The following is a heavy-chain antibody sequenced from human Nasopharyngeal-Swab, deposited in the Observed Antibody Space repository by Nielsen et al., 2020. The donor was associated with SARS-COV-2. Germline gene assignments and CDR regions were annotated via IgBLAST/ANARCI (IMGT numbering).Heavy chain of an antibody. D-gene: IGHD6-19*01. V-gene: IGHV3-74*01. Sequence: GGSLRLSCAASGFTFSSYWMHWVRQAPGKGLVWVSRVNSDGSSTYYADSVKGRFTISRDNAKNSLYLQKNSLRAEDTAVYYCARSLDSSGWYDAFDIWGQGTMVTVSS. CDR3: ARSLDSSGWYDAFDI. J-gene: IGHJ3*02. CDR2: VNSDGSST. CDR1: GFTFSSYW.